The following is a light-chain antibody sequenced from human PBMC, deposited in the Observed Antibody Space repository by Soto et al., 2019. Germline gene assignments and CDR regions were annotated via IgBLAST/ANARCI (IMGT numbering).Light chain of an antibody. CDR3: MQALQTGVT. J-gene: IGKJ3*01. CDR1: QSLLHSNGYNY. Sequence: DIVMTQSPLSLPVTPGEPASISCRSSQSLLHSNGYNYLDWYLQKPGQSPQLLIYLGSNRASGVPDRFSGSGSGTVFTLKICIVEAEDVGVYYCMQALQTGVTFGPGTKVDIK. CDR2: LGS. V-gene: IGKV2-28*01.